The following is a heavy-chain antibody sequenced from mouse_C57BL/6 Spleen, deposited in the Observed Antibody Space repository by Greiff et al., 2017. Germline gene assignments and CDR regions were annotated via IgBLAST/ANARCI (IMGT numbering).Heavy chain of an antibody. CDR1: GYTFTDYN. CDR2: INPNNGGT. D-gene: IGHD1-1*01. Sequence: VQLQQSGPELVKPGASVKIPCKASGYTFTDYNMDWVKQSHGKSLEWIGDINPNNGGTIYNQKFKGKATLTVDKSSSTAYMELRSLTSEDTAVYYCARWGYGSSSPSMDYWGQGTSVTVSS. CDR3: ARWGYGSSSPSMDY. V-gene: IGHV1-18*01. J-gene: IGHJ4*01.